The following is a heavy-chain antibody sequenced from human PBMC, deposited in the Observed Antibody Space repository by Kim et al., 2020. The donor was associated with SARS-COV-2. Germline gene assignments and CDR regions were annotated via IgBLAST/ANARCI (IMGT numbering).Heavy chain of an antibody. CDR3: ARVGLNYGGNYDAFDI. Sequence: GGSLRLSCAASGFTFSSYAMHWVRQAPGKGLEWVAVISYDGSNKYYADSVKGRFTISRDNSKNTLYLQMNSLRAEDTAVSYWARVGLNYGGNYDAFDIWG. CDR2: ISYDGSNK. J-gene: IGHJ3*02. D-gene: IGHD4-17*01. V-gene: IGHV3-30*04. CDR1: GFTFSSYA.